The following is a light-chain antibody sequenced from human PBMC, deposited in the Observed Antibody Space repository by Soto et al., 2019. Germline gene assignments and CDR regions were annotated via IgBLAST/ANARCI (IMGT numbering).Light chain of an antibody. CDR3: SSYAGSNNLV. J-gene: IGLJ1*01. V-gene: IGLV2-8*01. CDR2: EVS. CDR1: SSDVGGYNY. Sequence: QSALTKPPSASGSHGQPVTISCTGTSSDVGGYNYVSWYQQHPGKAPKLMIYEVSKRPSGVPDRFSGSKSGNTASLTVSGLQAEDEDDYYCSSYAGSNNLVFGTGTKVTVL.